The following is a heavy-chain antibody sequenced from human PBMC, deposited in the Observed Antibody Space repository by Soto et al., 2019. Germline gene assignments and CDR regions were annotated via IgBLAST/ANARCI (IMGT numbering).Heavy chain of an antibody. D-gene: IGHD3-22*01. J-gene: IGHJ2*01. CDR3: ARAQPVYSNYYDSSGPVLRTRYFDL. Sequence: QVQLVQSGAEVKKPGSSVKVSCKASGGTFSSYAISWVRQAPGQGLEWMGGIIPIFGTANYAQKFQGRVTITADEYTSTAYMELSSLRSEDTAVYYCARAQPVYSNYYDSSGPVLRTRYFDLWGRGTLVTVSS. CDR2: IIPIFGTA. CDR1: GGTFSSYA. V-gene: IGHV1-69*01.